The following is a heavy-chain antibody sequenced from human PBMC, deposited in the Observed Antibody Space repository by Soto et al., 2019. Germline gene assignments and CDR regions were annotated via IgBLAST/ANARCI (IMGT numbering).Heavy chain of an antibody. CDR2: IYSDGST. V-gene: IGHV4-4*07. J-gene: IGHJ4*02. Sequence: SETLSLTCTVSGGSIIGYYWSCIRQPAGKGLEWIGRIYSDGSTNYNPSLKSRVTMSVDTSKNQFSLKLTSMTAADTAMYYCARMRAAGTFDYRGQGTLVTVSS. CDR1: GGSIIGYY. D-gene: IGHD6-13*01. CDR3: ARMRAAGTFDY.